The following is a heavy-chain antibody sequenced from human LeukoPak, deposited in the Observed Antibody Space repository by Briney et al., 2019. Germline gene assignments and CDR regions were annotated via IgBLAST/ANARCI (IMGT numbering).Heavy chain of an antibody. Sequence: PSETLSLTCTVSGYSISSGYYWGWIRQPPGKGLEWIGSIYHSGSTYYNPSLKSRVTISVDTSKNQFSLKLSSVTAADTAVYYCARFRSYSSSWQYYFDYWGQGTLVTVSS. CDR3: ARFRSYSSSWQYYFDY. CDR2: IYHSGST. J-gene: IGHJ4*02. V-gene: IGHV4-38-2*02. CDR1: GYSISSGYY. D-gene: IGHD6-13*01.